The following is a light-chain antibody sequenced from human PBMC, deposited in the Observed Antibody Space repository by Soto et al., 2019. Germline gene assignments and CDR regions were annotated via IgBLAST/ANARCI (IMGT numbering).Light chain of an antibody. J-gene: IGKJ1*01. CDR2: RAS. Sequence: EIVMTQSPDTLSVSPGERATVSCRASQNFDSNLAWYQQKPGQAPRLLIYRASARATGIPARFSGSGSGTEFTLTIGSLQSEDFAVYYCQQYNNWWTFGQGTKVDIK. V-gene: IGKV3-15*01. CDR3: QQYNNWWT. CDR1: QNFDSN.